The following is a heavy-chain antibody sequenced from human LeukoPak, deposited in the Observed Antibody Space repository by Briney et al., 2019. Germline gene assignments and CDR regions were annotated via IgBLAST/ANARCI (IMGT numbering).Heavy chain of an antibody. Sequence: PSGTLSLTCAVSGGSISSSNWWSWVRQPPGKGLEWIGEIYHSGSTNYNPSLKSRVTISVDTSKNQFSLKLSSVTAADTAVYYCARVPGYCSSTSCFLWYFDLWGRGTLVTVSS. CDR2: IYHSGST. CDR3: ARVPGYCSSTSCFLWYFDL. D-gene: IGHD2-2*01. V-gene: IGHV4-4*02. J-gene: IGHJ2*01. CDR1: GGSISSSNW.